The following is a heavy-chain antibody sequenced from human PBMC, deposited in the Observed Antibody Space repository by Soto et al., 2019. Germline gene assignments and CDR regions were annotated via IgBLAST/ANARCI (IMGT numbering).Heavy chain of an antibody. CDR3: AKDLSPYYDRWTGYAQPFDY. CDR2: ISGSGGST. Sequence: GGSLRLSCAASGFTFSSYSMNWVRQAPGKGLEWVSAISGSGGSTYYADSVKGRFTISRDSSKNTLYLQMNSLRAEDTAVYYCAKDLSPYYDRWTGYAQPFDYWGQGTLVTVSS. J-gene: IGHJ4*02. V-gene: IGHV3-23*01. D-gene: IGHD3-9*01. CDR1: GFTFSSYS.